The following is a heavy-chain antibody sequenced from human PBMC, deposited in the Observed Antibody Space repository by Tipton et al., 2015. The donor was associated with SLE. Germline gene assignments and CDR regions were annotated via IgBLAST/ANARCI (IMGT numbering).Heavy chain of an antibody. CDR1: GGSISSYY. Sequence: TLSLTCTVSGGSISSYYWSWIRQPPGKGLEWIGYIYSSGSTKHNPSLKSRVTRSVGTSKNQFSLKVSSVTAADTAVYFCARDFWSGFYRRSFYFDYWGQGTLVTVSS. CDR2: IYSSGST. V-gene: IGHV4-4*09. J-gene: IGHJ4*02. D-gene: IGHD3-3*01. CDR3: ARDFWSGFYRRSFYFDY.